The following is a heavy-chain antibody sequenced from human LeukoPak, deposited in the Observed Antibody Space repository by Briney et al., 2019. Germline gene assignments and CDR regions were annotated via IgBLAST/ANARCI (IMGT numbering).Heavy chain of an antibody. CDR1: GGTISSYY. CDR3: ARGIAAFDF. CDR2: IHDSGST. Sequence: SETLSLTCTVSGGTISSYYWNWIRQPPGKGLEWIGYIHDSGSTKYNPSLKSRVTISVDTSKNQFSLKLSSVTAADTAVYYCARGIAAFDFWGQGTLVTVSS. V-gene: IGHV4-59*12. D-gene: IGHD6-13*01. J-gene: IGHJ4*02.